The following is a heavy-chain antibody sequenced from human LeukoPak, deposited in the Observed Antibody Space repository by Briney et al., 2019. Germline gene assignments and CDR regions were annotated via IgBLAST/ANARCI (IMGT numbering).Heavy chain of an antibody. V-gene: IGHV3-7*03. Sequence: PGGSLRLSCAVSGFNFPKFWMSWVRQAPGRGLEWVANTQPEGNEKFYVESVKGRFTISRDNTKDLLFLQMNDPRVEDTGVYYCARGDAFSGDHWGQGTQVTVST. J-gene: IGHJ4*02. CDR2: TQPEGNEK. CDR3: ARGDAFSGDH. D-gene: IGHD3-16*01. CDR1: GFNFPKFW.